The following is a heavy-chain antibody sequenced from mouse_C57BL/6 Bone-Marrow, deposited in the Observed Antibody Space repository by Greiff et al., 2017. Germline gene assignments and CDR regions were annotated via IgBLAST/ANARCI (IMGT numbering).Heavy chain of an antibody. CDR2: IYPRSGNT. CDR3: ARPAWFAY. J-gene: IGHJ3*01. V-gene: IGHV1-81*01. CDR1: GYTFTSYG. Sequence: QVQLQQSGAELAMPGASVKLSCKASGYTFTSYGISWVKQRTGQGLEWIGEIYPRSGNTYYNEKFKGKATLTADKSSSTAYMELRSLTSEDSAVYFCARPAWFAYWGQGTLVTVSA.